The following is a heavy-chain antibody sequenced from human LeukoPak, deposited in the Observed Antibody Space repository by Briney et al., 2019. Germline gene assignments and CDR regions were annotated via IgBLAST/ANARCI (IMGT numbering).Heavy chain of an antibody. CDR3: ARRALTMARGARPYYFDY. Sequence: GALRLSCAASGFTFSSYSMNWVRQAPGKGLEWASSISSSSSYIYYADSVKGRFTISRDNAKNSLYLQMNSLRAEDTAVYYCARRALTMARGARPYYFDYWGQGTLVTVSS. V-gene: IGHV3-21*01. CDR2: ISSSSSYI. J-gene: IGHJ4*02. CDR1: GFTFSSYS. D-gene: IGHD3-10*01.